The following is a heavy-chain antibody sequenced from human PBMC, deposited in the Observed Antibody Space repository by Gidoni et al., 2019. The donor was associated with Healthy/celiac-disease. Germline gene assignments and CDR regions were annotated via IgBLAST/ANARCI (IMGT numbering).Heavy chain of an antibody. CDR3: ARAKVGATSGAFDI. CDR2: ISYDGSNK. Sequence: QVQLVESGGGVVQPGRSLRLSCAASVFTFSSYAMHWVRQAPGKGLEWVAVISYDGSNKYYADSVKGRFTISRDNSKNTLYLQMNSLRAEDTAVYYCARAKVGATSGAFDIWGQGTMVTVSS. CDR1: VFTFSSYA. V-gene: IGHV3-30-3*01. D-gene: IGHD1-26*01. J-gene: IGHJ3*02.